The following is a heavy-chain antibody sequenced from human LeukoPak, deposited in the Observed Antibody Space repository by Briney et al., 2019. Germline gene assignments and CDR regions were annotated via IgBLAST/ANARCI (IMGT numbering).Heavy chain of an antibody. D-gene: IGHD3-16*01. V-gene: IGHV3-33*01. Sequence: GSSLRLSCAASGFTFSSYGMHWVRQAPGKGLEWVAVIWYDGSNKYYADSVKGRFTISRDNSKNTLYVQMSSLRAEDTAVYYCARSNNGGWGYCDYWGQGSLVTVSS. CDR3: ARSNNGGWGYCDY. J-gene: IGHJ4*02. CDR2: IWYDGSNK. CDR1: GFTFSSYG.